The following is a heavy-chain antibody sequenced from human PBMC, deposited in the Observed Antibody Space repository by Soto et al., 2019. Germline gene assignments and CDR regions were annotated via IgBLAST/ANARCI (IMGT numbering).Heavy chain of an antibody. CDR3: TRQGNYDIPPGLDV. Sequence: PSETLSLTCTVSGGSISSGDYYWSWIRQPPGKGLEWIGYIYYSGSTYYNPSLKSRVTISVDTSKNQFSLKLNSVTAADTAVYYCTRQGNYDIPPGLDVWGQGTTVTVSS. J-gene: IGHJ6*02. CDR2: IYYSGST. D-gene: IGHD3-9*01. V-gene: IGHV4-30-4*01. CDR1: GGSISSGDYY.